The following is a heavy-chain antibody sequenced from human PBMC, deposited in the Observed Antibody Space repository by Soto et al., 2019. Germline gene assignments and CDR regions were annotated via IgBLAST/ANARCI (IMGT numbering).Heavy chain of an antibody. Sequence: SETLSLTCTVSGGSISSYYWSWIQQPPGKGLEWIGYIYYSGSTNYNPSLKSRVTISVDTSKNQFSLKLSSVTAADTAVYYCARGPLYGSGSTVMDVWGKGTTVTVSS. CDR3: ARGPLYGSGSTVMDV. CDR1: GGSISSYY. J-gene: IGHJ6*03. D-gene: IGHD3-10*01. CDR2: IYYSGST. V-gene: IGHV4-59*01.